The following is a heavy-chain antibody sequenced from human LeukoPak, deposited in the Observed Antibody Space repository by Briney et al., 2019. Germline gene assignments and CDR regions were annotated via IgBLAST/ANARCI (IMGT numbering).Heavy chain of an antibody. V-gene: IGHV1-2*02. Sequence: GASVKVSCKASGYTLTGYYTHWVRQAPGQGLEWMGWINPNSGGTNYAQKFQGRVTMTRDTSISTAYMELSRLRSDDTAVYYCARMGNYVPLFDYWGQGTLVTVSS. CDR3: ARMGNYVPLFDY. D-gene: IGHD4-11*01. CDR1: GYTLTGYY. CDR2: INPNSGGT. J-gene: IGHJ4*02.